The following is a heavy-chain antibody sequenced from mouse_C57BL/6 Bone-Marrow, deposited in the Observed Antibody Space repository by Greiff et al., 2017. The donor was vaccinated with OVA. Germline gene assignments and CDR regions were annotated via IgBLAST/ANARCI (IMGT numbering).Heavy chain of an antibody. Sequence: EVNVVESGGGLVKPGGSLKLSCAASGFTFSSYAMSWVRQTPEKRLEWVATISDGGSYTYYPDNVKGRFTISRDNAKNNLYLQMSHLKSEDTAMYYCARVSWFAYWGQGTLVTVSA. V-gene: IGHV5-4*03. CDR2: ISDGGSYT. CDR3: ARVSWFAY. J-gene: IGHJ3*01. CDR1: GFTFSSYA.